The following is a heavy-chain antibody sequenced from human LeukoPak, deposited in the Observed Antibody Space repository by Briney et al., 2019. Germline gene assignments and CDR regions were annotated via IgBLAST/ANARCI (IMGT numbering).Heavy chain of an antibody. CDR3: AKDRVRYCSSTSCYPDY. CDR2: ISWDGGSI. V-gene: IGHV3-9*01. J-gene: IGHJ4*02. D-gene: IGHD2-2*01. Sequence: PGGSLRLSCAASGFTFDGYAMHWVRQAPGKGLEWVAGISWDGGSIDCADSVKGRFTISRDNAKNSLYLQMNSLRAEDTALYYCAKDRVRYCSSTSCYPDYWGQGTLVTVSS. CDR1: GFTFDGYA.